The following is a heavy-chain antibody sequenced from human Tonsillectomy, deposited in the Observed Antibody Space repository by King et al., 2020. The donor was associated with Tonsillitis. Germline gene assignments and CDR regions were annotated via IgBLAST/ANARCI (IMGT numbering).Heavy chain of an antibody. CDR3: ARTWWELGSGPDTEGWFDP. CDR1: GFTFSSYS. Sequence: VQLVQSGGGLVKPGGSLRLSCAASGFTFSSYSMNWVRQAPGKGLEWVSSISSSSSYIYYADSVKGRFTISRDNAKNSLYLQMNSLRAEDTAVYYCARTWWELGSGPDTEGWFDPWGQGTLVTVSS. J-gene: IGHJ5*02. V-gene: IGHV3-21*01. D-gene: IGHD3-10*01. CDR2: ISSSSSYI.